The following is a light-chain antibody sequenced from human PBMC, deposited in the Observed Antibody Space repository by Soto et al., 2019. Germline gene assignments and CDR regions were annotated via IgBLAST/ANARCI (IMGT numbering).Light chain of an antibody. V-gene: IGLV3-21*02. CDR1: NIGSKS. Sequence: SYELTQPPSVSVAPGQTARITCGGNNIGSKSVHWYQQKPGQAPVLVVYDDSDRPSGIPGRFSGSNSGNTATLTISRVEAGDEADYYCQVWDSSSDHPHVVFGGGTQLTVL. CDR2: DDS. J-gene: IGLJ2*01. CDR3: QVWDSSSDHPHVV.